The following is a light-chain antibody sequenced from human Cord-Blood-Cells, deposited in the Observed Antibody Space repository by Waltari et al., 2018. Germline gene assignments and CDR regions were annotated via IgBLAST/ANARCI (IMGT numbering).Light chain of an antibody. CDR3: SSYTSSSTV. J-gene: IGLJ2*01. CDR1: SSDVGGYNY. CDR2: DVN. Sequence: QSALTQPASVSGSPGQSITISCTGTSSDVGGYNYASWYQQHPGKAPKLMIYDVNKRPSGVSTRFSGSKSGNTASLTISGLQAEDEADYYCSSYTSSSTVFGGGTKLTVL. V-gene: IGLV2-14*01.